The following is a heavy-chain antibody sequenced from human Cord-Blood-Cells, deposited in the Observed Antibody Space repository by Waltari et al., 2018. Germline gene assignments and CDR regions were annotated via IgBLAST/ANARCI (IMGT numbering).Heavy chain of an antibody. Sequence: QLQLQESGPGLVKPSETLSLTCTVSGGSISRSSYYWGWIRQPPGKGLEWIGSIYYSGSTYYNPSLKSRVTISVDTSKNQFSLKLSSVTAADTAVYYCATLSSGWYYFDYWGQGTLVTVSS. D-gene: IGHD6-19*01. CDR1: GGSISRSSYY. J-gene: IGHJ4*02. CDR3: ATLSSGWYYFDY. CDR2: IYYSGST. V-gene: IGHV4-39*01.